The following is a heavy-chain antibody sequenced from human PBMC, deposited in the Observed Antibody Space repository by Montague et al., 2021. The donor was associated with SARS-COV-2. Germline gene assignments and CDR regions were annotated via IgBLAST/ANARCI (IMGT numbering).Heavy chain of an antibody. CDR1: GGSISSYY. CDR3: WMGGGNGVLDL. CDR2: IYYSGST. Sequence: SETLSLTCTVSGGSISSYYWSWIRQPPGKGLEWIGYIYYSGSTNYNPSLKSRVTISVDTSKNQFSLKLSSVTAADTAVYYCWMGGGNGVLDLWGQGTMVTVSS. D-gene: IGHD2-8*01. J-gene: IGHJ3*01. V-gene: IGHV4-59*01.